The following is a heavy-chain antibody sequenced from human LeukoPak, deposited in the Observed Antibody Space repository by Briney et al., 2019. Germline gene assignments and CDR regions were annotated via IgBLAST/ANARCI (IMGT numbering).Heavy chain of an antibody. D-gene: IGHD4-17*01. CDR3: VNGESFYGDYGFDY. CDR2: ISSSSSTI. Sequence: PGGSLRLSCAASGFTFSSYSMNWVRQAPGKGLEWVSYISSSSSTIYYADSVKGRFTISRDNSKNTLYLQMNNLRVEDTAVFYCVNGESFYGDYGFDYWGQGTLVTVSS. V-gene: IGHV3-48*01. J-gene: IGHJ4*02. CDR1: GFTFSSYS.